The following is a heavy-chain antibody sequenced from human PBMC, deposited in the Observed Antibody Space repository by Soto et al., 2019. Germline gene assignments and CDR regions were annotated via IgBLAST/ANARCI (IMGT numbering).Heavy chain of an antibody. D-gene: IGHD6-13*01. Sequence: ASVKVSCKASGYTFADNYLHWVRQAPGQGLEWMGWINPHSGGTNYAQKFQGRVTMTRDTSISTVYMELSRLRSDDTAVYYCARAIAAGGTNWFDPWGQGTLVTVSS. J-gene: IGHJ5*02. V-gene: IGHV1-2*02. CDR3: ARAIAAGGTNWFDP. CDR1: GYTFADNY. CDR2: INPHSGGT.